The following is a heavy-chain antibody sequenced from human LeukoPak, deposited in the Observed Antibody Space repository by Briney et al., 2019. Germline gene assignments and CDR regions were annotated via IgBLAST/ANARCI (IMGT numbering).Heavy chain of an antibody. CDR2: IKQDRSEK. D-gene: IGHD3-10*01. CDR1: GFTFSSYW. J-gene: IGHJ6*03. CDR3: AREGEGYYYYYMDV. Sequence: GGSLRLSCAASGFTFSSYWMSWVRQAPGKGLEWVANIKQDRSEKYYVDSVKGRFTISRDNAKNSLYLQMNSLRAEDTAVYYCAREGEGYYYYYMDVWGKGTTVTVSS. V-gene: IGHV3-7*01.